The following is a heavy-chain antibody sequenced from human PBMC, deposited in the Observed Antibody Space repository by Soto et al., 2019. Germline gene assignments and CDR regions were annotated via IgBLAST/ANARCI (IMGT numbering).Heavy chain of an antibody. V-gene: IGHV3-23*01. D-gene: IGHD3-22*01. CDR3: AKERSSAWSFDY. CDR1: GFTFSTYA. CDR2: ISGSGDST. J-gene: IGHJ4*02. Sequence: EVQLLESGGGLVQPGGSLRLSCAASGFTFSTYAMNWVRQAPGKGLEWVSGISGSGDSTYYADSVKGRFTVSRDNSKSALYLQMNSLRGEDTAVFYCAKERSSAWSFDYWGQGTLVTVSP.